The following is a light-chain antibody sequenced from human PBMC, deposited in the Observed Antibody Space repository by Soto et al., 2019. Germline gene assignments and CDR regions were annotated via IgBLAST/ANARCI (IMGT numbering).Light chain of an antibody. Sequence: EIVLTQSPATLSVSPVERATLSCRASQSVSIDLAWYQQKAGQAPRLLIYGASTRATDIPARFSGSGSGTEFTLTISSLQSEDFAVYYCQQYENWPPVTFGQGTKVDIK. CDR1: QSVSID. V-gene: IGKV3-15*01. CDR2: GAS. CDR3: QQYENWPPVT. J-gene: IGKJ1*01.